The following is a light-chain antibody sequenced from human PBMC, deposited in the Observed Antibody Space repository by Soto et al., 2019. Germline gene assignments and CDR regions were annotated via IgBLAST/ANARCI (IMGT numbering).Light chain of an antibody. CDR3: QQYNSYSRT. J-gene: IGKJ1*01. V-gene: IGKV1-5*01. CDR2: DAS. CDR1: QTISSW. Sequence: DIQMTPSPSTLSGSVVDRVTITCRASQTISSWLAWYQQKPGKAPKLLIYDASSLESGVPSRFSGSGSGTEFTLTITSLQADDFAAYYCQQYNSYSRTFGQGTKVDIK.